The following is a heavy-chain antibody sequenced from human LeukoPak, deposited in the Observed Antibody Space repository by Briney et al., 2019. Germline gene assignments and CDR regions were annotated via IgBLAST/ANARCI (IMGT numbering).Heavy chain of an antibody. V-gene: IGHV3-30-3*01. CDR3: ARGPCPSSTSCYGAEYFQH. J-gene: IGHJ1*01. CDR2: ISYDGSNK. Sequence: GGSLRLSCAASGFTFSIYAMHWVRQAPGKGLEWVAVISYDGSNKYYADSVKGRFTISRDNSKNTLYLQMNSLRAEDTAVYYCARGPCPSSTSCYGAEYFQHWGQGTLVTVSS. D-gene: IGHD2-2*01. CDR1: GFTFSIYA.